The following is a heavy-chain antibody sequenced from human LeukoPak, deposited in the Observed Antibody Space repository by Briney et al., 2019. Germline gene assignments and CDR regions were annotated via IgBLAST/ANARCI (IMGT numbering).Heavy chain of an antibody. CDR3: ARGWGGSYYFYYYYMDV. D-gene: IGHD1-26*01. CDR1: GGSFSGYY. J-gene: IGHJ6*03. Sequence: SETLSLTCAVYGGSFSGYYWSWIRQPPGKGLEWIGEINHSGSTNYNPSLKSRVTISVDASKNQFSLKLSSVTAADTAVYYCARGWGGSYYFYYYYMDVWGKGTTVTVSS. CDR2: INHSGST. V-gene: IGHV4-34*01.